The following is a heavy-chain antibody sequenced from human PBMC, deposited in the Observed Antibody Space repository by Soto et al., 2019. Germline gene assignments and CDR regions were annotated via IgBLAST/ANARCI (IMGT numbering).Heavy chain of an antibody. Sequence: QVQLVQSGAEVKKPGSSVKVSCKASGGTFSSYAISWVRQAPGQGLEWMGGIIPIFGTANYAQKFQGRVTITADESTTTAYMELSSLRSEDTAVYYCARTHDYGDDDGGSYLVLWGRGTLVTVSS. J-gene: IGHJ2*01. CDR1: GGTFSSYA. V-gene: IGHV1-69*12. D-gene: IGHD4-17*01. CDR2: IIPIFGTA. CDR3: ARTHDYGDDDGGSYLVL.